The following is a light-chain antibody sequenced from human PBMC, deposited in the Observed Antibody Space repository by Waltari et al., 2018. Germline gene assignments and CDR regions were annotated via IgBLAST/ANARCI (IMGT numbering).Light chain of an antibody. CDR3: SSYAGSSWV. CDR2: EVS. V-gene: IGLV2-8*01. CDR1: SSDVGGYNY. Sequence: QSALPQPPSASGSPGQSVTISCTGTSSDVGGYNYVSWYQQPPGKAPKLMIYEVSKRPSGVPDRFSGSKSGNTASLTVSGLQAEDEADYYCSSYAGSSWVFGGGTKLTVL. J-gene: IGLJ3*02.